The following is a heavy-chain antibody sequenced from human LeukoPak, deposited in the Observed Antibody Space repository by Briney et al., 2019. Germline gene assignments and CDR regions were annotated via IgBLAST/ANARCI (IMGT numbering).Heavy chain of an antibody. Sequence: SETLSLICTVSGASIGSYYWNWIRQPPGKGLQWIGYIYYSGTTNYNPSLKSRVTISIDTSKNQFSLELSSVTAADTAVYYCARDGYSGYGPNIYFDYWGQGTLVTVSS. CDR2: IYYSGTT. J-gene: IGHJ4*02. CDR3: ARDGYSGYGPNIYFDY. V-gene: IGHV4-59*01. CDR1: GASIGSYY. D-gene: IGHD5-12*01.